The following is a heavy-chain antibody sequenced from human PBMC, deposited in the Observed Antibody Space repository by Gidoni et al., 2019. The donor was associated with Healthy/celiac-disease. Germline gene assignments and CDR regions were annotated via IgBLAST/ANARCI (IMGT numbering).Heavy chain of an antibody. Sequence: EVQLLESGGGLVQPGGSLRLSCAASGFTFSSYAMSWVRQAPGKGLEGVSAIRGSGGGTYYADSVKSRFTISRDNSKNTLYLQMNSLRAEDTAVYYCAGFPAPFDLWGRGTLVTVSS. V-gene: IGHV3-23*01. CDR2: IRGSGGGT. CDR1: GFTFSSYA. J-gene: IGHJ2*01. CDR3: AGFPAPFDL.